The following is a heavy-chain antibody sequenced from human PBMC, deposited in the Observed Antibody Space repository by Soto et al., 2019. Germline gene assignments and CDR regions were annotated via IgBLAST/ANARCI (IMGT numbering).Heavy chain of an antibody. CDR3: AKDRPELLWFGEPHRWFDP. Sequence: PGGSLRLSCAASGFTFSSYGMHWVRQAPGKGLEWVAVISYDGSNKYYADSVKGRFTISRDNSKNTLYLQMNSLRAEDTAVYYCAKDRPELLWFGEPHRWFDPWGQGTLVTVSS. J-gene: IGHJ5*02. CDR2: ISYDGSNK. V-gene: IGHV3-30*18. D-gene: IGHD3-10*01. CDR1: GFTFSSYG.